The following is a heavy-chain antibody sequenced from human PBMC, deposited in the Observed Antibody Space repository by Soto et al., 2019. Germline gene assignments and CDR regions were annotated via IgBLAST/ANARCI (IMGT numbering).Heavy chain of an antibody. CDR3: AKDRGVDIDSGYYGVYFDY. D-gene: IGHD3-22*01. Sequence: XGSLELACAASGFSFSSYAMSGVRQAPGKGLEWVSAISGSVGSTYYADSVKGRFTISRDNSKNTLYLQMNSLRAEDTAVYYCAKDRGVDIDSGYYGVYFDYWGQGTLVTVYS. CDR1: GFSFSSYA. J-gene: IGHJ4*02. CDR2: ISGSVGST. V-gene: IGHV3-23*01.